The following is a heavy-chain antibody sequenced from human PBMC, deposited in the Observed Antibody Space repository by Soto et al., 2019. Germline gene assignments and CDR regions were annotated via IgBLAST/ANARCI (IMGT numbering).Heavy chain of an antibody. CDR1: GGSFSGYY. V-gene: IGHV4-34*01. Sequence: SETLSLTCAVYGGSFSGYYWSWIRQPPGKGLEWIGEINHSGSTNCNPSLKSRVTISVDTSKNQFSLKLSSVTAADTAVYYCARGGGRLIGSYYYYYYGMDVWGQGTTVTVSS. D-gene: IGHD1-26*01. J-gene: IGHJ6*02. CDR2: INHSGST. CDR3: ARGGGRLIGSYYYYYYGMDV.